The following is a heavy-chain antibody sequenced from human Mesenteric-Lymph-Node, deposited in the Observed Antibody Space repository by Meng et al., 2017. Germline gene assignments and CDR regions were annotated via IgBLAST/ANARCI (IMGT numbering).Heavy chain of an antibody. V-gene: IGHV4-34*01. CDR2: INHSGST. D-gene: IGHD2-2*01. Sequence: QPWRRCHRVFAPSATRSLTCAVYGGSFSVYYWRWIRQPPGKGLEWIGEINHSGSTNYNPSLKSRVTISVDTSKNQFSLKLSSVTAADTAVYYCARGGDPIVVVPAASFDYWGQGTLVTVSS. CDR3: ARGGDPIVVVPAASFDY. J-gene: IGHJ4*02. CDR1: GGSFSVYY.